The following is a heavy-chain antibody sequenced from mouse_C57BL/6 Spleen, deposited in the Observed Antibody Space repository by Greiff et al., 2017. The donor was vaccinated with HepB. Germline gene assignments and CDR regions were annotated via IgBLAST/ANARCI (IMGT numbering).Heavy chain of an antibody. CDR2: IYPGSGST. CDR3: ARSRYYYGSSSGAMDY. CDR1: GYTFTSYW. V-gene: IGHV1-55*01. J-gene: IGHJ4*01. D-gene: IGHD1-1*01. Sequence: QVQLQQPGAELVKPGASVKMSCKASGYTFTSYWITWVKQRPGQGLEWIGDIYPGSGSTNYNEKFKSKATLTVDTSSSTAYMQLSSLTSEDSAVYYCARSRYYYGSSSGAMDYWGQGTSVTVSS.